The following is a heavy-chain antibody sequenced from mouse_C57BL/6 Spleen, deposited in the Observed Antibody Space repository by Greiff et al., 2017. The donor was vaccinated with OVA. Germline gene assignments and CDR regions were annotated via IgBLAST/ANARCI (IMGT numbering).Heavy chain of an antibody. CDR3: ARSAYYSNYDAMDY. V-gene: IGHV1-26*01. CDR1: GYTFTDYY. Sequence: VQLQQSGPELVKPGASVKISCKASGYTFTDYYMNWVKQSHGKSLEWIGDINPNNGGTSYNQKFKGKATLTVDKSSSTAYMELRSLTSEDSAVYYCARSAYYSNYDAMDYWGQGTSVTVSS. D-gene: IGHD2-5*01. CDR2: INPNNGGT. J-gene: IGHJ4*01.